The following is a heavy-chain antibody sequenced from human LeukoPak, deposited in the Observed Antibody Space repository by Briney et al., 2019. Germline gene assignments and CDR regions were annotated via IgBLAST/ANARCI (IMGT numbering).Heavy chain of an antibody. V-gene: IGHV3-48*01. CDR3: ARDLLASRSAFDI. J-gene: IGHJ3*02. CDR1: GFTFSSYS. Sequence: GGSLRLSCAASGFTFSSYSMNWVRQAPGKGLEWVSSTSSTTYYADSVKGRFAISRDNAKNSLYLQMNSLRVEDTAVYYCARDLLASRSAFDIWGQGTMVTVSS. CDR2: TSSTT.